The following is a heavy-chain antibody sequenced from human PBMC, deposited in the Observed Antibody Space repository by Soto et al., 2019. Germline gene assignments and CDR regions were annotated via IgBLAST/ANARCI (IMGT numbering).Heavy chain of an antibody. CDR2: ISEDGSRK. CDR1: GFRFGAYA. Sequence: QVQLVESGGGVVQPGKSVRLSCAASGFRFGAYAMHWVRQAPGKGLEWVAVISEDGSRKYYRDSVKGRFTISRDNSKNTLLLQMDRLRLDDTAVYSCAKVREDLVLLVALDSWGQGTRVTVSS. CDR3: AKVREDLVLLVALDS. V-gene: IGHV3-30*18. D-gene: IGHD5-12*01. J-gene: IGHJ5*01.